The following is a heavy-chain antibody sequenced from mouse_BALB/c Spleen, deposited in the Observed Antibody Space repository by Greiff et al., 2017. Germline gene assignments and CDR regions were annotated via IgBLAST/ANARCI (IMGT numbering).Heavy chain of an antibody. CDR3: NAANYDYALCY. J-gene: IGHJ2*01. CDR1: GFNIKDYY. D-gene: IGHD2-4*01. CDR2: IDPENGDT. Sequence: VQLKESGAELVRSGASVKLSCTASGFNIKDYYMHWVKQRPEQGLEWIGWIDPENGDTEYAPKFQGKATMTADTSSNTAYLQLSSLTSEDTAVYYCNAANYDYALCYWGQGTTLTVSS. V-gene: IGHV14-4*02.